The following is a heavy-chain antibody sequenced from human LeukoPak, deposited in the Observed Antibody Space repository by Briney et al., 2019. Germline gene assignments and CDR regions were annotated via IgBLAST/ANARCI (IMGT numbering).Heavy chain of an antibody. CDR2: MYNRGST. CDR1: GGYSSTTTTS. D-gene: IGHD6-19*01. CDR3: ARAEKAVTGTLDY. Sequence: SETLSLTCTVSGGYSSTTTTSWGWIRQSPGKELEWIGYMYNRGSTIYNPSLKSRVTISTDTSKNQFSLRLTSVTAADTAVYYCARAEKAVTGTLDYWGQGTLITVSS. J-gene: IGHJ4*02. V-gene: IGHV4-61*05.